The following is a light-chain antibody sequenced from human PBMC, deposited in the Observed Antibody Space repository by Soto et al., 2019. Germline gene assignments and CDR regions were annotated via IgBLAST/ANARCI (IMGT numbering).Light chain of an antibody. Sequence: QSVLTQPPSASGSPGQSITISCTGTSSDVGGYNYVSWYQQHPGKAPKLMIYEVNNRPSGVSNRFSGSKSGNTASLTISGLQAEDEADYYCSSYTSSTTYVFGTGTKVTV. CDR2: EVN. J-gene: IGLJ1*01. V-gene: IGLV2-14*01. CDR3: SSYTSSTTYV. CDR1: SSDVGGYNY.